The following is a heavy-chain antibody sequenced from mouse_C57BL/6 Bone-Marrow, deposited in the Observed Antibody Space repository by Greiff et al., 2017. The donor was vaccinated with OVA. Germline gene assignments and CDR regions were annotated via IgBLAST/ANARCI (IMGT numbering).Heavy chain of an antibody. J-gene: IGHJ2*01. CDR2: IDPSDSYT. CDR3: ARGYYDYDY. D-gene: IGHD2-4*01. Sequence: QVQLQQPGAELVKPGASVKLSCKASGYTFTSYWMQWVKQRPGQGLEWIGEIDPSDSYTNYNQKFKGKATLTVDTSSSTAYMQLSSLTSEDSAVYYCARGYYDYDYWGQGTTLTVSS. CDR1: GYTFTSYW. V-gene: IGHV1-50*01.